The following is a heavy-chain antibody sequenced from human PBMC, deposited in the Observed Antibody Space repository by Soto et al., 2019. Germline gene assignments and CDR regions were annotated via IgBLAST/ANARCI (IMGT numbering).Heavy chain of an antibody. CDR1: VASITFGGYS. Sequence: SETLSLTCTFSVASITFGGYSWSWIRQTPGKGLEWIGYINHLETTFYNPSFESRLTLSIDRAKNQFSLKLHSMSAADRAVYFCARGGGSDSFDYWGQGILVTVSS. CDR3: ARGGGSDSFDY. V-gene: IGHV4-30-2*01. CDR2: INHLETT. D-gene: IGHD1-26*01. J-gene: IGHJ4*02.